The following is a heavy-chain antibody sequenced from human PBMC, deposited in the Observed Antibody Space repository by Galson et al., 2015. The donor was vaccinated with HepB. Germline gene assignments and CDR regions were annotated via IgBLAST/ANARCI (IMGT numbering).Heavy chain of an antibody. CDR3: AKTFWSGYPYYYYYMDV. D-gene: IGHD3-3*01. J-gene: IGHJ6*03. Sequence: SLRLSCAASGFTFSSYGMHWVRQAPGKGLEWVAVISYDGSNKYYADSVKGRFTISRDNSKNTLYLQMNSLRAEDTAVYYCAKTFWSGYPYYYYYMDVWGKGTTVTVSS. CDR2: ISYDGSNK. CDR1: GFTFSSYG. V-gene: IGHV3-30*18.